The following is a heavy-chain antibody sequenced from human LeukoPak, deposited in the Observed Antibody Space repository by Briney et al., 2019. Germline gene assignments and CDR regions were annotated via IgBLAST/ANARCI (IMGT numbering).Heavy chain of an antibody. J-gene: IGHJ4*02. CDR1: GGSISGTPYY. CDR2: IYYSGST. D-gene: IGHD3-10*01. V-gene: IGHV4-61*01. CDR3: AREKSGVTD. Sequence: MSSETLSLTCAISGGSISGTPYYWGWIRQPPGKGLEWIGYIYYSGSTNYNPSLKSRVTISVDTSKNQFSLKLSSVTAADTAVYYCAREKSGVTDWGQGTLVTVSS.